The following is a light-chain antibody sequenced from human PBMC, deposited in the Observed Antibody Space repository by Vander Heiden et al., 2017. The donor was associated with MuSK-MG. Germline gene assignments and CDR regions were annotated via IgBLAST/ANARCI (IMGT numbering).Light chain of an antibody. Sequence: SYELTQPPSVSVSPEQTARITCSGDALPKQDAYWYQQKPGQAPVRMIVNDSERPSGIPERFSGSSSGTTATFTISGVQAEEEADDYWQSADSSGTYVVLGGGTKLTVL. CDR1: ALPKQD. J-gene: IGLJ3*02. CDR3: QSADSSGTYVV. V-gene: IGLV3-25*02. CDR2: NDS.